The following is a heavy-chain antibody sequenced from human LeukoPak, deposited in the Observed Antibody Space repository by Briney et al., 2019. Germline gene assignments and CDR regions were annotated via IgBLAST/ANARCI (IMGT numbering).Heavy chain of an antibody. Sequence: PSETLSLTCTVSGGSISSYYWNWIRQPPGKGLEWIGYIYHSGSTNYNPSLKSRVTISIDTSKNQFSLKLSSVTAADTAVFYCARGIRQDTLDAFDIWGQGTMVTVSS. CDR1: GGSISSYY. V-gene: IGHV4-59*01. J-gene: IGHJ3*02. CDR2: IYHSGST. CDR3: ARGIRQDTLDAFDI.